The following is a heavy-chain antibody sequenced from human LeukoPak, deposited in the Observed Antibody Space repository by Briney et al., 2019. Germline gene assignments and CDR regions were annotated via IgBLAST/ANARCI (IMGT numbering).Heavy chain of an antibody. Sequence: ASVKVSCKASGYTFTNNAMNWVRQAPGQGLERMGWINTNIGRPTYAQGFTGRFVFSLDTSVNTAYLQISSLKAEDTAVYYCARSDSSGWFDYWGQGTLVTVSS. CDR3: ARSDSSGWFDY. CDR1: GYTFTNNA. CDR2: INTNIGRP. V-gene: IGHV7-4-1*02. J-gene: IGHJ4*02. D-gene: IGHD6-19*01.